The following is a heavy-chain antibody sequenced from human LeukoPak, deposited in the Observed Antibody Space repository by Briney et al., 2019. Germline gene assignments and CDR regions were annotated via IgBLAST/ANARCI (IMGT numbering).Heavy chain of an antibody. Sequence: PGGSLRLSCAASGFTFSSYRMSWVRQAPGKGLEWVANIKQDGSEKYYVDSVKGRFTISRDNAKNSLYLQMNSLRAEDTAVYYCARLGFYDYVWGSYRYPDYWGQGTLVTVSS. CDR3: ARLGFYDYVWGSYRYPDY. J-gene: IGHJ4*02. D-gene: IGHD3-16*02. CDR2: IKQDGSEK. CDR1: GFTFSSYR. V-gene: IGHV3-7*01.